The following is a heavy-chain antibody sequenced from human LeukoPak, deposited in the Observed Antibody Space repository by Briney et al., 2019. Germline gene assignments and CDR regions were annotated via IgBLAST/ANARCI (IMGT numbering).Heavy chain of an antibody. Sequence: ASVKVSCKASGYTFTGYYIHWVRQAPGQGLEWMGWIKPNSGGTNYAQKFQGRVTMTRDTSISTAYMELSRLRSDDTAVYYCARTWGVEMATISTIDYWGQGTLVTVSS. CDR2: IKPNSGGT. V-gene: IGHV1-2*02. CDR3: ARTWGVEMATISTIDY. CDR1: GYTFTGYY. D-gene: IGHD5-24*01. J-gene: IGHJ4*02.